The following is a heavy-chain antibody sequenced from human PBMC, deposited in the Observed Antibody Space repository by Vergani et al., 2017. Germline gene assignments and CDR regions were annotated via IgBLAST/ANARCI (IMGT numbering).Heavy chain of an antibody. CDR1: GGSINPSSSF. CDR3: ARPNGDGRYAFDI. Sequence: LQLQESGPGLVKPSETLSLICTVSGGSINPSSSFWGWIRQSPGKGLEWVSYISGSGSTIYYADSVKGRFTISRDNAKNSLYLQMNSLRAEDTALYYCARPNGDGRYAFDIWGQGTMVTVSP. J-gene: IGHJ3*02. V-gene: IGHV3-48*01. CDR2: ISGSGSTI. D-gene: IGHD4-17*01.